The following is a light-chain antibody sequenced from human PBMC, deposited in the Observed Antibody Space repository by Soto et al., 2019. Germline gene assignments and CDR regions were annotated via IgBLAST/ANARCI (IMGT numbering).Light chain of an antibody. CDR3: HYGSSPPWT. CDR1: QSVAFSS. CDR2: GSS. Sequence: EIVLTQSPGTLSLSQGETATLSCRVCQSVAFSSLTWYQQIPGQAPRLLICGSSIRATGTPDRFSGSGSGTDFTLTISRLEPEDFAVYYCHYGSSPPWTFGQGTKVDIK. J-gene: IGKJ1*01. V-gene: IGKV3-20*01.